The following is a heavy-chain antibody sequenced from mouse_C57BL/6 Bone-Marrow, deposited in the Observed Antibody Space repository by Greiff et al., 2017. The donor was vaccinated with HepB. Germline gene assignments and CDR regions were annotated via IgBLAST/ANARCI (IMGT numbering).Heavy chain of an antibody. D-gene: IGHD2-1*01. J-gene: IGHJ4*01. CDR3: TTDYYGNYYAMGY. CDR1: GFNIKDYY. V-gene: IGHV14-1*01. Sequence: EVKLVESGAELVRPGASVKLSCTASGFNIKDYYMHWVKQRPEQGLEWIGRIDPEDGDTEYAPKFQGKATMTADTSSNTAYLQLSSLTSEDTAVYYCTTDYYGNYYAMGYWGQGTSVTVSS. CDR2: IDPEDGDT.